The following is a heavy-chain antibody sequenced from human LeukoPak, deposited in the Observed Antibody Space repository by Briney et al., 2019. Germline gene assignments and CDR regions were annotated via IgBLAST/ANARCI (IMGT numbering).Heavy chain of an antibody. V-gene: IGHV4-59*01. CDR3: ARGPGSGYFWFDP. CDR2: VYYSGSP. Sequence: SETLSLTCTASGDSISSYYWSWIRQPPGKRLEWIGYVYYSGSPGYNPSLESRVSISVDTSKNQVSLKLTSVTAADTAVYFCARGPGSGYFWFDPWGQGTLVTVSS. CDR1: GDSISSYY. D-gene: IGHD3-3*01. J-gene: IGHJ5*02.